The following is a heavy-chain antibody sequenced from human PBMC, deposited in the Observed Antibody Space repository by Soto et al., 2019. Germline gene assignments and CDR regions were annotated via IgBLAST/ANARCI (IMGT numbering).Heavy chain of an antibody. CDR1: GYTFTSSD. D-gene: IGHD6-19*01. V-gene: IGHV1-8*01. J-gene: IGHJ4*02. Sequence: QVQLVQSGAEVKKPGASVKVSCKASGYTFTSSDISWVRQATGQGLEWLGWMHPNSGITGYTQKFQGRVTMTRTSSISTAYMELSSLSTAVTAVYYCAVGSRSGWVFAYWGQGALVTVSS. CDR3: AVGSRSGWVFAY. CDR2: MHPNSGIT.